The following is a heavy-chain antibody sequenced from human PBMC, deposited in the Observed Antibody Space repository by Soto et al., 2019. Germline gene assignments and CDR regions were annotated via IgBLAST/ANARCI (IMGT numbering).Heavy chain of an antibody. D-gene: IGHD3-10*01. CDR3: GRGGLGGSGSSYYYYGMDV. J-gene: IGHJ6*02. Sequence: SETLSLTCAVSGYSISSGYYWGWIRQPPGKGLEWIGSIYHSGSTYYNPSLKSRVTISVDTSKNQFSLKLSSVTPAATAVSYRGRGGLGGSGSSYYYYGMDVWGQGTTVTVSS. CDR1: GYSISSGYY. CDR2: IYHSGST. V-gene: IGHV4-38-2*01.